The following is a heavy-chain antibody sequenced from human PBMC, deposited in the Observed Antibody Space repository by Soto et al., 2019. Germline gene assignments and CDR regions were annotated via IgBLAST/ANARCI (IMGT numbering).Heavy chain of an antibody. CDR3: ARVLAYYGMDV. CDR1: GFTFSSYA. Sequence: PGGSLRLSCAASGFTFSSYAMSWVRQAPGKGLEWVSAISGSGGSTYYADSVKGRFTISRENAKNSLYLQMNSLRAGDTAVYYCARVLAYYGMDVWGQGTTVTVYS. V-gene: IGHV3-23*01. D-gene: IGHD3-3*01. CDR2: ISGSGGST. J-gene: IGHJ6*02.